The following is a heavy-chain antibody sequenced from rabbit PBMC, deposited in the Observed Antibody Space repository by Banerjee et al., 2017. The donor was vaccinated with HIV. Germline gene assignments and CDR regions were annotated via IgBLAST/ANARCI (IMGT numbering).Heavy chain of an antibody. CDR1: GFSFSSGDW. V-gene: IGHV1S45*01. D-gene: IGHD6-1*01. CDR2: IYAGSSGGTT. CDR3: ARDNGYADYAGATSNL. J-gene: IGHJ4*01. Sequence: EESGGDLVKPEGSLTLTCTASGFSFSSGDWIWWVRQAPGKGLEWIACIYAGSSGGTTNYASWAKGRFTISKTSSTTVTLQMTSLTAADTATYFCARDNGYADYAGATSNLWGPGTLSPS.